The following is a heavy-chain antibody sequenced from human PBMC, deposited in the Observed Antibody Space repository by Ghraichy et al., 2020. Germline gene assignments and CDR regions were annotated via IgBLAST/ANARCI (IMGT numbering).Heavy chain of an antibody. D-gene: IGHD4-23*01. CDR2: IYYSGST. CDR3: ATDYRGPTTVVNGGHWYFDL. Sequence: SETLSLTCTVSGGSVSSGSYYWSWIRQPPGKGLEWIGYIYYSGSTNYNPSLKSRVTISVDTSKNQFSLKLSSVTAADTAVYYCATDYRGPTTVVNGGHWYFDLWGRGTLVTVSS. J-gene: IGHJ2*01. CDR1: GGSVSSGSYY. V-gene: IGHV4-61*01.